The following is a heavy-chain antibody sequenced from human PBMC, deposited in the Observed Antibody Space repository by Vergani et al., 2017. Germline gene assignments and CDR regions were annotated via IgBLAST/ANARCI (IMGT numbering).Heavy chain of an antibody. CDR1: GYTFTGYY. CDR3: ARVKVNWNRLNYGMDV. V-gene: IGHV1-2*02. CDR2: INPNSGGT. Sequence: QVQLVQSGAEVKKPGASVKVSCEASGYTFTGYYMHWVRQAPGQGLEWMGWINPNSGGTNYAQKFQGRVTMTRNTSISTAYMELSSLRSEDTAVYYCARVKVNWNRLNYGMDVWGQGTTVTVSS. D-gene: IGHD1-20*01. J-gene: IGHJ6*02.